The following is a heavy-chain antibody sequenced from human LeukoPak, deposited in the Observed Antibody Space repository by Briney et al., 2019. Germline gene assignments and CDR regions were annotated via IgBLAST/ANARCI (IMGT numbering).Heavy chain of an antibody. D-gene: IGHD4-23*01. V-gene: IGHV3-64*01. Sequence: GGSLRLSCAASGFTFSSYGMVWVRQAPGKGLEYVSGISSNGGTTYYGNSVKGRFTISRDNSKDMLHLQMGSLRTEDMAVYYCARAIRWAPDYWGQGTLVTVAS. CDR2: ISSNGGTT. J-gene: IGHJ4*02. CDR1: GFTFSSYG. CDR3: ARAIRWAPDY.